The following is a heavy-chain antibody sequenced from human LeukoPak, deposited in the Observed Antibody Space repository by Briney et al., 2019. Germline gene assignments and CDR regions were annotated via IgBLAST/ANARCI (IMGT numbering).Heavy chain of an antibody. CDR3: LNEHGG. D-gene: IGHD1-1*01. V-gene: IGHV1-2*02. CDR2: ISPASGAT. Sequence: ASVRVSCEASGYTFTGSYMHWVRQAPGQGFEWIGWISPASGATNYAQNFQGRVTLTTDTSITTAYMELSSLTSDDTASYYCLNEHGGWGQGTPVTVSS. CDR1: GYTFTGSY. J-gene: IGHJ4*02.